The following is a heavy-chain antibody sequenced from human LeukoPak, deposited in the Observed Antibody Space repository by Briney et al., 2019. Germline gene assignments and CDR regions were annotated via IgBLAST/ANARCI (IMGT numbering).Heavy chain of an antibody. J-gene: IGHJ4*02. D-gene: IGHD3-3*01. Sequence: GGPLRLSCAASGFIFSNHGMNWVRQAPGKGLEWVSTISGSGDSTYYADSVRGRFTTSRDNSKNTLYLQMNSLRVEDTAVYYCAKGAYYGDWGQGTLVTISS. CDR2: ISGSGDST. CDR3: AKGAYYGD. CDR1: GFIFSNHG. V-gene: IGHV3-23*01.